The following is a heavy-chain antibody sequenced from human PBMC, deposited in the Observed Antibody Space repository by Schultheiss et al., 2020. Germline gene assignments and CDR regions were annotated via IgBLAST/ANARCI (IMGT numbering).Heavy chain of an antibody. V-gene: IGHV4-4*07. J-gene: IGHJ4*02. CDR2: IYTSGST. CDR3: ATSTFGGPLHYFDY. D-gene: IGHD3-16*01. CDR1: GGSISSYY. Sequence: SQTLSLTCTVSGGSISSYYWTWIRQPAGKGLEWIGRIYTSGSTNYNPSLKSRVTMSVDTSKNQFSLKLRSVTAVDTAVYYCATSTFGGPLHYFDYWGQGTLVTVSA.